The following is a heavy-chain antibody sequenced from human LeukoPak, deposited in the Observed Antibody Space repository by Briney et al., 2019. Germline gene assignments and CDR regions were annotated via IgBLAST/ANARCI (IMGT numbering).Heavy chain of an antibody. CDR3: ARSTYYYDSSGYYSEYFQH. V-gene: IGHV4-61*05. CDR1: GGSISISNYY. Sequence: PSETLSLTCTVSGGSISISNYYWGWIRQPPGKGLEWIGYIYYSGSTNYNPSLKSRVTISVDTSKNQFSLKLSSVTAADTAVYYCARSTYYYDSSGYYSEYFQHWGQGTLVTVSS. D-gene: IGHD3-22*01. J-gene: IGHJ1*01. CDR2: IYYSGST.